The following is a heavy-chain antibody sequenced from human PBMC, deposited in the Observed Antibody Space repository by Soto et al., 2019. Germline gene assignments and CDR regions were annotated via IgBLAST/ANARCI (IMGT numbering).Heavy chain of an antibody. Sequence: GGFLRLSCAASGFTFSSYWMSWVRQAPGKGLEWVANIKQDGSEKYYVDSVKGRFTISRDNAKNSLYLQMNSLKAEDTAVYYCARGKDSGVLRFLEWLLESPYFDYWGQGTLVTVSS. CDR2: IKQDGSEK. D-gene: IGHD3-3*01. V-gene: IGHV3-7*01. CDR3: ARGKDSGVLRFLEWLLESPYFDY. CDR1: GFTFSSYW. J-gene: IGHJ4*02.